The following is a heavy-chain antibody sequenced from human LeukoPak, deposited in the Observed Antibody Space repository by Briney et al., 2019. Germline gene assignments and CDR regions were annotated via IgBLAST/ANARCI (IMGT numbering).Heavy chain of an antibody. CDR1: GGTFSSYA. J-gene: IGHJ3*02. Sequence: ASVKVSCKASGGTFSSYAMNWVRQAPGQGLEWVGRIIPLLGITNHAQKLQGRVTVTADTSTNTAYMELSSLISDDTAVYYCARAGTMITFGGIRHAFDIWGQGTLVTVSS. CDR2: IIPLLGIT. CDR3: ARAGTMITFGGIRHAFDI. V-gene: IGHV1-69*04. D-gene: IGHD3-16*01.